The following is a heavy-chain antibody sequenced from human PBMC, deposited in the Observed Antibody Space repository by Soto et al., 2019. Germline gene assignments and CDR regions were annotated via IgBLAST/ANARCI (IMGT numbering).Heavy chain of an antibody. Sequence: QLQLQESGPGLVKPSETLSLTCTVSGGSITSSNYYWGWIRQPPGKGLEWIATIYYNGFTYYNPSLKSRVIISVDTSKNQFSLRLSSVTAADTAVYYCARQYDFWSGGGWFDPWGQGTLVTVSS. CDR3: ARQYDFWSGGGWFDP. V-gene: IGHV4-39*01. J-gene: IGHJ5*02. CDR2: IYYNGFT. CDR1: GGSITSSNYY. D-gene: IGHD3-3*01.